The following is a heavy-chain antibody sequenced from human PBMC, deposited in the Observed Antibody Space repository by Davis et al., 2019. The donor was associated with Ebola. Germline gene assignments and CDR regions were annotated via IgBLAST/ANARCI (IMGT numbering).Heavy chain of an antibody. CDR2: ISGSGGST. J-gene: IGHJ4*02. CDR1: VITFSSYA. Sequence: GESLKISCTDSVITFSSYAMTWVRQAPGKGLEWVSAISGSGGSTYYADSVKGRFTISRDNSKNTLYLQMNSLRDEDTAVYYCARGVVGVTWNDYWGQGTLVTVSS. V-gene: IGHV3-23*01. D-gene: IGHD1-26*01. CDR3: ARGVVGVTWNDY.